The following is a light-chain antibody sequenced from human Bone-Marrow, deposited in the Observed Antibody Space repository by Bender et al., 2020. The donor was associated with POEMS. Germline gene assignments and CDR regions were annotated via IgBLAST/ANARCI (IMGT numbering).Light chain of an antibody. Sequence: QSVLTQPPSASGTPGQRVTISCSGSSSNIGSNSVYWYQQLPGAAPKLLIYSSHRRPSEVPDRFSGSRSGTSASLAISGLQSEDEADYYCAVWDDSLNGWVFGGGTKLTVL. CDR1: SSNIGSNS. CDR2: SSH. CDR3: AVWDDSLNGWV. J-gene: IGLJ3*02. V-gene: IGLV1-44*01.